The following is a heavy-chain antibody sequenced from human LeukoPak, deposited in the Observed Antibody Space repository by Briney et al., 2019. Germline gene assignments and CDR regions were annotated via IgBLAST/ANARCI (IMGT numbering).Heavy chain of an antibody. J-gene: IGHJ3*02. CDR3: ARGKMNDWDAFDI. V-gene: IGHV4-39*07. Sequence: SETLSLTCTVSGGSISSSSYYWGWIRQPPGKGLEWIGSIYYSGSTYYNPSLKSRVTISVDRSKNQFSLKLSSVTAADTAVYYCARGKMNDWDAFDIWGQGTMVTVSS. CDR1: GGSISSSSYY. D-gene: IGHD2-21*01. CDR2: IYYSGST.